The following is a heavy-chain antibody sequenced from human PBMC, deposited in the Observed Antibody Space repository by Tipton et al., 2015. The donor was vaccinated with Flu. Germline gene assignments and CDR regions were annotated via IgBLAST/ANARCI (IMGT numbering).Heavy chain of an antibody. J-gene: IGHJ5*02. Sequence: TLSLTCTVSGGSFSSYYWSWIRQPPGKGLAWIGDIFYTGSANYNPSLKSRVTISLDTSKHQFSLKLESVTAADTAVYYCAREKPPFYYTSGDLSGFDPWGPGTLVTVSS. CDR2: IFYTGSA. CDR3: AREKPPFYYTSGDLSGFDP. CDR1: GGSFSSYY. D-gene: IGHD3-10*01. V-gene: IGHV4-59*01.